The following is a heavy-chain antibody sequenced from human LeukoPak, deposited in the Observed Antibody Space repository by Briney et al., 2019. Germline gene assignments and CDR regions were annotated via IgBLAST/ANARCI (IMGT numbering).Heavy chain of an antibody. CDR1: GYTLTELS. V-gene: IGHV1-24*01. Sequence: GASVKVSCKVSGYTLTELSMHWVRQAPGKGLEWMGGFDPEDGETIYAQKFQGRVTMTEDTSTDTAYMELSSLRSEDTAVYYCATSLVDTAMVPGWFDPWGQGTLVTVSS. J-gene: IGHJ5*02. CDR2: FDPEDGET. D-gene: IGHD5-18*01. CDR3: ATSLVDTAMVPGWFDP.